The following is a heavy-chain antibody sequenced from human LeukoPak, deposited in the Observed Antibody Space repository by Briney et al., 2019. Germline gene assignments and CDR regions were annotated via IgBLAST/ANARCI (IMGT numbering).Heavy chain of an antibody. CDR1: GGSITSYY. CDR3: ARRYNWNRLDF. J-gene: IGHJ4*02. V-gene: IGHV4-59*01. CDR2: IHYSGST. D-gene: IGHD1-20*01. Sequence: SETLSLTCTVSGGSITSYYWSWIRQPPGKGLEWIGYIHYSGSTNYSPSLESRVTISVDTSKSQFSLKLSSVTAADTAVYYCARRYNWNRLDFWGQGTLVTASS.